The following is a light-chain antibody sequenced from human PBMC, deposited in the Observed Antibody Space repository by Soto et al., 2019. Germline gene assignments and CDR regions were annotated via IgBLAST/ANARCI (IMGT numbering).Light chain of an antibody. CDR2: GAS. CDR3: QQRSNWPPTWT. Sequence: EIVLTQSPATLSLSPGERATLSCRASQSVSSNLAWYQQKPGQAPRLLIYGASNRATGIPDRFSGSGSGTDFTLTISSLEPEDFAVYYCQQRSNWPPTWTFGQGTKVDIK. J-gene: IGKJ1*01. CDR1: QSVSSN. V-gene: IGKV3-11*01.